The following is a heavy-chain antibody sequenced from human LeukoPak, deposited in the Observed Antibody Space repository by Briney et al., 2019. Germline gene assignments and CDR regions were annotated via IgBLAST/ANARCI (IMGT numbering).Heavy chain of an antibody. CDR2: IKEDGSEE. CDR1: GFSFSSYW. D-gene: IGHD6-6*01. J-gene: IGHJ4*02. CDR3: AKDRNSVGSSYNY. Sequence: PGGSLRLSCAASGFSFSSYWMGWVRQAPGKGLEWVANIKEDGSEEYYVDSVKGRFTISRDNAKNSLYLQMNSLRAEDTAVYYCAKDRNSVGSSYNYWGQGTLVTVSS. V-gene: IGHV3-7*03.